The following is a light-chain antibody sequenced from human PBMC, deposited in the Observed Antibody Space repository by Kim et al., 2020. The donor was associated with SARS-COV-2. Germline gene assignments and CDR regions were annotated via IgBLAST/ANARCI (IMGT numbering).Light chain of an antibody. V-gene: IGLV6-57*03. Sequence: KPVTISWTRGSGSIARSCVHWCQQRPGSAPTTVIYDDNQRPSGVPDRFSGSIDSSSNSASLTVSGLRTEDEADYYCQSYDSTKDCVFGGGTQLTVL. J-gene: IGLJ3*02. CDR2: DDN. CDR3: QSYDSTKDCV. CDR1: SGSIARSC.